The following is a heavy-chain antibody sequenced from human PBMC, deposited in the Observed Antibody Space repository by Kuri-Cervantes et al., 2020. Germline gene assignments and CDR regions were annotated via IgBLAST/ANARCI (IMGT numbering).Heavy chain of an antibody. V-gene: IGHV4-38-2*01. D-gene: IGHD3-22*01. CDR2: IYYSGST. CDR3: ARLTSITMIVPPGSFDI. CDR1: GFTFSDYY. J-gene: IGHJ3*02. Sequence: SQTLSLTCAASGFTFSDYYMSWVRQAPGKGLEWIGSIYYSGSTYYNPSLKSRVTISVDTSKNQFSLKLSSVTAADTAVYYCARLTSITMIVPPGSFDIWGQGTMVTVSS.